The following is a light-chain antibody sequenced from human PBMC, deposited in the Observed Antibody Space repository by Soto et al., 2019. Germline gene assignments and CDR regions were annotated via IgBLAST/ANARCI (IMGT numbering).Light chain of an antibody. CDR1: QSILSSSNNQNY. CDR2: SAS. V-gene: IGKV4-1*01. CDR3: QQHYDSPIT. Sequence: IVVTQSPNSLAVSLGERATINCKSSQSILSSSNNQNYLAWFQQKPGQAPKLLISSASTRYSGVPDRFSGSGSGTDSTLTVSRLQAADAAVYYCQQHYDSPITFCPGTKLDIK. J-gene: IGKJ3*01.